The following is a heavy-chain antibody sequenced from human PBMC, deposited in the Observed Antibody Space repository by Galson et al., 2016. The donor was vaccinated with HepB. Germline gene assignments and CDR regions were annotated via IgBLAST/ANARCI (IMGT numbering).Heavy chain of an antibody. V-gene: IGHV3-72*01. D-gene: IGHD3/OR15-3a*01. CDR1: GFTFSDHY. CDR3: ASSAEGGLGPITQAYGMHV. Sequence: SLRLSCAASGFTFSDHYMDWVHQAPGKGLEWVGRTRDKANSYTTEYAASVKGRFTISRDDSKNSRYLQMNSLKSEDTAVYYCASSAEGGLGPITQAYGMHVWGKGTTVTVSS. CDR2: TRDKANSYTT. J-gene: IGHJ6*04.